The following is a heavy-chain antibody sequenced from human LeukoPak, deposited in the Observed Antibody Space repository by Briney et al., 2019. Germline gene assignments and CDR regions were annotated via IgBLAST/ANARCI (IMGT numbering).Heavy chain of an antibody. Sequence: PSETLSLTCTVSGASISSSYWTWIRQPPGKGLEYIGYMYYTGSTNYNPSLESRVTISIDTSKKQFSLKLSSVIAADTAVYLCAGSTYGSGHPHYWGQGTLVTVSS. CDR3: AGSTYGSGHPHY. J-gene: IGHJ4*02. D-gene: IGHD6-19*01. V-gene: IGHV4-59*01. CDR2: MYYTGST. CDR1: GASISSSY.